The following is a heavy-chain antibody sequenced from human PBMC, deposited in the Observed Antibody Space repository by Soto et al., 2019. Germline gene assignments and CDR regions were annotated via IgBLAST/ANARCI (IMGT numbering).Heavy chain of an antibody. J-gene: IGHJ4*02. CDR2: IKQDGSEK. Sequence: EVQLVESGGGLVQPGGSLRLSCATSGFTFSNSWMSWVRQAPGKGLEWVANIKQDGSEKYYVDSVKGRVTISRDNARNSLYLQMNSLRAEDSAVYSCAREFDYWGQGTLVTVSS. V-gene: IGHV3-7*04. CDR1: GFTFSNSW. CDR3: AREFDY.